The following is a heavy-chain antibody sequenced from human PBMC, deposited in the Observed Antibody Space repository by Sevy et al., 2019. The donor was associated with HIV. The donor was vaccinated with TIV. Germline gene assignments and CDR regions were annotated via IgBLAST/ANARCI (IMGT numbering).Heavy chain of an antibody. J-gene: IGHJ4*02. CDR2: TNQDGSEK. D-gene: IGHD1-7*01. CDR1: GFTFSNYW. Sequence: GGSLRLSCAASGFTFSNYWMSWVRQAPGKGLECVANTNQDGSEKAYLDSVKGRFIVSRDNAKNSLYLQMNSLRAEDSDVYSCARQQIPGPKPDYFDSWGQGTLVTVSS. V-gene: IGHV3-7*01. CDR3: ARQQIPGPKPDYFDS.